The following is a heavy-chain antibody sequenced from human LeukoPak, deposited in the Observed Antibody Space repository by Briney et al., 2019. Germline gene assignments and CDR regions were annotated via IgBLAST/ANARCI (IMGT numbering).Heavy chain of an antibody. V-gene: IGHV4-59*01. J-gene: IGHJ4*02. CDR1: GGSISSYY. CDR2: IYYRGTT. CDR3: VSSSPRYCTGGTCYSSRGFDY. D-gene: IGHD2-15*01. Sequence: SETLSLTCTVSGGSISSYYWSWIRQPPGKGLEWIAYIYYRGTTNYNPSLKSRVTISADTSKTQFSLILSSVTAADTAVYYCVSSSPRYCTGGTCYSSRGFDYWGQGALVTVSS.